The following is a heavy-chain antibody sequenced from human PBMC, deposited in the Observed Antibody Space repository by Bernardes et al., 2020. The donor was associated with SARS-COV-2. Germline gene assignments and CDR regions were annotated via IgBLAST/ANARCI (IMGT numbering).Heavy chain of an antibody. CDR3: ATSTPVVAATNWFDP. CDR2: FGPEDGET. V-gene: IGHV1-24*01. CDR1: GYTLTELS. J-gene: IGHJ5*02. Sequence: ASVKVSCKVSGYTLTELSMHWVRQAPGKGLEWMGGFGPEDGETIYAQKFQGRVTMTEDTSTDTAYMELSSLRSEDTAVYYCATSTPVVAATNWFDPWGQGTLVTVSS. D-gene: IGHD2-15*01.